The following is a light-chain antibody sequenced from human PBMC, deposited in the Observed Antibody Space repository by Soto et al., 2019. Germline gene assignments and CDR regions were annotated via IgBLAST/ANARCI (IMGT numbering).Light chain of an antibody. Sequence: QSVLTQPCSVSGSPGQSVTISCTGTSSDVGGYNYVSWYQQHPGKAPKLMIYDVSKRPSGVPDRFSGSKSGNTASLTVSGLQAEDEADYYCCSYAGSYTCYVLGTGTKVTVL. V-gene: IGLV2-11*01. CDR1: SSDVGGYNY. CDR2: DVS. J-gene: IGLJ1*01. CDR3: CSYAGSYTCYV.